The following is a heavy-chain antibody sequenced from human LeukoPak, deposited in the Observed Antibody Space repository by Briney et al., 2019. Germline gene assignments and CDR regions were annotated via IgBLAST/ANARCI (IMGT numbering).Heavy chain of an antibody. V-gene: IGHV3-48*01. CDR1: GFTLSSYT. D-gene: IGHD3-22*01. Sequence: GGSLRLSCAASGFTLSSYTMNWVRQAPGKGLEWASYISSGSDTIYYADSVKGRFTISRDNAKNSLYLQMNSLRAEDTAVYYCARGITYSSGRWFDYWGQGTLVTVSS. CDR3: ARGITYSSGRWFDY. J-gene: IGHJ4*02. CDR2: ISSGSDTI.